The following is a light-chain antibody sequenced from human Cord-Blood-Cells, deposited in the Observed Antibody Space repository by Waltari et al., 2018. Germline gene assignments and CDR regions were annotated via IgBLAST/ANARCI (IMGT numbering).Light chain of an antibody. CDR1: SSDDGGSKY. Sequence: AALTQTHSVSGSPGPPVTISCTGTSSDDGGSKYVTCYHQHPGKAPELRIYDVSKRPSGVPDRFSVSKSGNTASLTISGLQAEDEADYYCCSYSSSYTWLFGGGTKLTVL. CDR2: DVS. V-gene: IGLV2-11*01. J-gene: IGLJ3*02. CDR3: CSYSSSYTWL.